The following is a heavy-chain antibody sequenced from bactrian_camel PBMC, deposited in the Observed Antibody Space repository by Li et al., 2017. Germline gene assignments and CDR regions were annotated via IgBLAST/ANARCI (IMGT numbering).Heavy chain of an antibody. D-gene: IGHD2*01. CDR2: FYTTGGAT. Sequence: DVQLVESGGGPVPAGGSLTLSCTTSNYANWCMGWFRQVPGKEREGVVGFYTTGGATYYSDSVKGRFTISQDNAKNTVYLQVSSLKHEDTALYYCVTDVPYSGTWGFGYWGQGTQVTVS. J-gene: IGHJ6*01. CDR3: VTDVPYSGTWGFGY. V-gene: IGHV3S66*01. CDR1: NYANWC.